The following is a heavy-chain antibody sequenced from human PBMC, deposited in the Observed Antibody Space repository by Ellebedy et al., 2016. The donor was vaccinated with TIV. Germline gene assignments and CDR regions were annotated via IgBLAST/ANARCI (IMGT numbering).Heavy chain of an antibody. CDR2: IYSTGSS. CDR3: ARYSGYDYGNYFDY. J-gene: IGHJ4*02. CDR1: AGSMRSYY. D-gene: IGHD5-12*01. V-gene: IGHV4-4*07. Sequence: MPSETLSLTCTVSAGSMRSYYWGWIRQPAGKGLEWIGRIYSTGSSNYNPSLKSRVTMSVYASRNYFPLKLSSVSAADTAGYYCARYSGYDYGNYFDYWGQGAVVTVSS.